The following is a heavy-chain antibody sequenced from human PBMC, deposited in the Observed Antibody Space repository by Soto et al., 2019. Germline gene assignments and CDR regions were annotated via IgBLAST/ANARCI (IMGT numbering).Heavy chain of an antibody. Sequence: PSETLSLTGSVSGGSVSSGNYYWSWIRQPPGKGLEWIGYSYYTGSTNYNPSLKSRVTISVDTSKNQFSLTLSSVTAADPAAYYCASALFCDAANSSFDPCGHRSLVTISS. CDR3: ASALFCDAANSSFDP. V-gene: IGHV4-61*01. D-gene: IGHD3-9*01. J-gene: IGHJ5*02. CDR1: GGSVSSGNYY. CDR2: SYYTGST.